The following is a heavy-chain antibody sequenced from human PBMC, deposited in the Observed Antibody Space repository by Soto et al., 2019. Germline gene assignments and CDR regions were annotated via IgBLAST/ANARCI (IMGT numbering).Heavy chain of an antibody. J-gene: IGHJ4*02. CDR1: GFTFTRYS. Sequence: PGGSLRLSCAASGFTFTRYSMNWVRQAPGKGLEWVSSMSSTTNYIYYADAMNGRFTVSRDNANNSAYLDMKSLSAEDTAVYYCARESADLTSNFDYWGQGTLVTVSS. CDR2: MSSTTNYI. CDR3: ARESADLTSNFDY. V-gene: IGHV3-21*01.